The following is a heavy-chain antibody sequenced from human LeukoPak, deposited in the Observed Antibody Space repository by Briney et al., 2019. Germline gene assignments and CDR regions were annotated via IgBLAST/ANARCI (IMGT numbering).Heavy chain of an antibody. CDR3: ARDWGYGMDV. Sequence: KPSQTLSLTCAVSGGSISSGGYSWSWIRQPPGKGLEWIGYIYHSGSTYYNPSLKSRVTISVDRSKSQFSLKLSSVTAADTAVYYCARDWGYGMDVWGQGTTVTVSS. CDR1: GGSISSGGYS. CDR2: IYHSGST. V-gene: IGHV4-30-2*01. D-gene: IGHD3-16*01. J-gene: IGHJ6*02.